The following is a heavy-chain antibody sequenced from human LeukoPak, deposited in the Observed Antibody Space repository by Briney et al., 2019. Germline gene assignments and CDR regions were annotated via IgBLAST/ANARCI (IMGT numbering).Heavy chain of an antibody. V-gene: IGHV1-2*06. D-gene: IGHD5-18*01. CDR3: AREKRYSYGPWYYYMDV. Sequence: GASVKVSCKASGYTFTGYYMHWVRQAPGQGLEWMGRINPNSGGTNYAQKFQGRVTMTRDTSISTAYMELNRLRSDDTAVYYCAREKRYSYGPWYYYMDVWGKGTTVTVSS. J-gene: IGHJ6*03. CDR1: GYTFTGYY. CDR2: INPNSGGT.